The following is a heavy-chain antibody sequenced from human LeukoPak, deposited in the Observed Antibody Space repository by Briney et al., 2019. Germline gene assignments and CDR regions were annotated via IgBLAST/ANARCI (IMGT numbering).Heavy chain of an antibody. D-gene: IGHD2-2*01. CDR2: ISSSGSTI. CDR3: ARDGVVPAAPDYMDV. V-gene: IGHV3-48*03. CDR1: GFTLSSYE. Sequence: GGSLRLSCAAPGFTLSSYEMNWVRQAPGKGLEWVSYISSSGSTIYYADSVKGRFTISRDNAKNSLYLQMNSLRAEDTAVYYCARDGVVPAAPDYMDVWGKGTTVTISS. J-gene: IGHJ6*03.